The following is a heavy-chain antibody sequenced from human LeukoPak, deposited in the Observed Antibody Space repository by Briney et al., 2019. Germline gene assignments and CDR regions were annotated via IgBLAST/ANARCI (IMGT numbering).Heavy chain of an antibody. CDR1: GGSINSGGYY. D-gene: IGHD2-8*01. CDR3: TRLRNGTPGDY. J-gene: IGHJ4*02. CDR2: IYYSGST. Sequence: SQTLSLTCTVSGGSINSGGYYWSWIRQHPGKGLEWIGYIYYSGSTYYNPSLKSRLTISVDTSRNQFSLKLNSVTAADTAVYYCTRLRNGTPGDYWGQGTRVTVSS. V-gene: IGHV4-31*03.